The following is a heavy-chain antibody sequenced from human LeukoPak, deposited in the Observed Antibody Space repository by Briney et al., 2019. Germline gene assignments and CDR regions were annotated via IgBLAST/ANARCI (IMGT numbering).Heavy chain of an antibody. CDR2: INSVGGTT. Sequence: GGSLRLSCAASGFTFNSYGMTWFRQAPGKGLEWISYINSVGGTTFYADSVKGRFTISRDNANNTLFLQMNSLRAEDAGTFYCARSHMYGDYGEDIWGHGTVVAVSS. V-gene: IGHV3-48*03. CDR1: GFTFNSYG. J-gene: IGHJ3*02. CDR3: ARSHMYGDYGEDI. D-gene: IGHD4-17*01.